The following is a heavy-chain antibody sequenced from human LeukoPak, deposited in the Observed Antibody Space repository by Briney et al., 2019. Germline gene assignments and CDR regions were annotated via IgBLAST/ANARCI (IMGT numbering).Heavy chain of an antibody. CDR2: ISYDGSTK. Sequence: GRSLRLSCAASGFTFSSYAMHWVRQAPGKGLEWVAFISYDGSTKYYADSVKGPFTISRDNSKSTLYLQMNSLRPEDTAVYYCARVVGGTWLVDYWGQGTLVTVS. J-gene: IGHJ4*02. V-gene: IGHV3-30-3*01. D-gene: IGHD1-26*01. CDR3: ARVVGGTWLVDY. CDR1: GFTFSSYA.